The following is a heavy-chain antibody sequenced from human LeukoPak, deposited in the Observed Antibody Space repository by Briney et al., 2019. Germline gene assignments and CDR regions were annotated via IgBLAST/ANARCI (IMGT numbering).Heavy chain of an antibody. D-gene: IGHD1-26*01. V-gene: IGHV4-4*02. CDR3: ARDKDGIVGARGFDY. CDR2: IYHSGST. Sequence: SETLSLTCAVSGGSISSSNWWSWVRQPPGKGLEWIGEIYHSGSTNYNPSLKSRVTISVDKSKNQFSLKLSSVTAADTAVYYCARDKDGIVGARGFDYWGQGTLVTVSS. J-gene: IGHJ4*02. CDR1: GGSISSSNW.